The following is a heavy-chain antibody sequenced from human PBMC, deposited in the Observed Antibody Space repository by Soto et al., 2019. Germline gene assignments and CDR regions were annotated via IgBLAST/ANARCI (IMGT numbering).Heavy chain of an antibody. CDR3: AKDSGTYWYFDL. Sequence: QVQLVESGGGVVQPGRSLRLSCAASGFTFSSYGIHWVRQAPGKGLEWVAVISYDGSNKFYADSVKGRFTISRDNSKNTLYLQMYSLRAEDTAVYYCAKDSGTYWYFDLGGRGTLVTVSS. V-gene: IGHV3-30*18. CDR2: ISYDGSNK. D-gene: IGHD3-10*01. CDR1: GFTFSSYG. J-gene: IGHJ2*01.